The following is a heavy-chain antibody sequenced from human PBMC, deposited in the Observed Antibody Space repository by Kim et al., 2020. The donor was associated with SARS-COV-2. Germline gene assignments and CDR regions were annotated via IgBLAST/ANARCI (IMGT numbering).Heavy chain of an antibody. CDR3: AREYKGTSYFDY. J-gene: IGHJ4*02. V-gene: IGHV1-46*01. D-gene: IGHD1-20*01. Sequence: TDPQKFQGGVTMTRDTSTSTGYMELSSLISKDTAVYYCAREYKGTSYFDYWGQGTLVTVSS.